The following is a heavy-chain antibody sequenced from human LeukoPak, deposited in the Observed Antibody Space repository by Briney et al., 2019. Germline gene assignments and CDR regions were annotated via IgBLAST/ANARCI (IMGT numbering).Heavy chain of an antibody. CDR3: ARVSWVSCSSTSCLDAFDI. V-gene: IGHV4-59*01. Sequence: SETLSLTCTVSGGSISSYYWSWIRQPPGKGLEWIGYIYYSGSTNYYPSLKSRVTISVDTSKNQFSLKLSSVTAADTAVYYCARVSWVSCSSTSCLDAFDIWGQGTMVTVSS. D-gene: IGHD2-2*01. CDR2: IYYSGST. J-gene: IGHJ3*02. CDR1: GGSISSYY.